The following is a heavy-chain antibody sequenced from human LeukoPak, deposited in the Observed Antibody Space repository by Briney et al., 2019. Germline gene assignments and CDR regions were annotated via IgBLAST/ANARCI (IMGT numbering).Heavy chain of an antibody. J-gene: IGHJ5*02. Sequence: GGSVRLFCAVSGFTFSVSAIHCVRESSGRGVEGVGQLEKKDTAHTTATAYAASVKGSFTISRDDSINTAYLQMKSMKTEDTALYYCTRDSGTYNWFDPWGQGTLVTVSS. CDR3: TRDSGTYNWFDP. V-gene: IGHV3-73*01. D-gene: IGHD1-26*01. CDR1: GFTFSVSA. CDR2: LEKKDTAHTTAT.